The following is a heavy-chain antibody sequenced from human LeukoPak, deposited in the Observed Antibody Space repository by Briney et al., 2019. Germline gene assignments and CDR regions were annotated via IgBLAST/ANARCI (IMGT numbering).Heavy chain of an antibody. V-gene: IGHV1-2*04. CDR2: INPNSGGT. J-gene: IGHJ4*02. CDR3: ARDGSDYYGSGSYYNPLFDY. D-gene: IGHD3-10*01. CDR1: EYTFTGYY. Sequence: ASVKVSCKASEYTFTGYYMHWVRQAPGQGLEWMGWINPNSGGTNYAQKFQGWVTMTRDTSISTAYMELSRLRSDDTAVYYCARDGSDYYGSGSYYNPLFDYWGQGTLVTVSS.